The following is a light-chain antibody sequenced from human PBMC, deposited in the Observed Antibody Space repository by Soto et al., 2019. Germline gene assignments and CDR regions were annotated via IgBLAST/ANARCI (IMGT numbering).Light chain of an antibody. CDR3: QQYDSSPKT. CDR1: QSVSSSY. V-gene: IGKV3-20*01. Sequence: EIVLTQSPGTLSLSPGERATLSCRASQSVSSSYLAWYQQKPGQAPRLLIYGASSRATGIPDRFSGSGSGTDFTLTISRLEPEDFAVYYCQQYDSSPKTFGQGTMVDTK. CDR2: GAS. J-gene: IGKJ1*01.